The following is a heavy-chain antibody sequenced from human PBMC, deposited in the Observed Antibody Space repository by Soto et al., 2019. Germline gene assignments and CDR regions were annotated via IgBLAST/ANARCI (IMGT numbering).Heavy chain of an antibody. CDR3: AREAEREYFDY. CDR1: GGTFGSNA. V-gene: IGHV1-69*13. CDR2: IIPMFDIV. D-gene: IGHD6-6*01. Sequence: GASVKVSCKASGGTFGSNAISWVRQAPGQGLEWMGGIIPMFDIVHFAQKFQGRVTITADEFTSTAYMELSSLRSEDTAVYYCAREAEREYFDYWGQGTPVTVSS. J-gene: IGHJ4*02.